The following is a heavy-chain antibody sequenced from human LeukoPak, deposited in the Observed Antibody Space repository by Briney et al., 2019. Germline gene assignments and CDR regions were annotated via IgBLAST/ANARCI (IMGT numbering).Heavy chain of an antibody. CDR3: ARGGQQLVPFDP. V-gene: IGHV3-13*01. CDR2: IGTAGDT. Sequence: SGGSLRLSCAASGFTSSSYDMHWVRQATGKGLEWVSAIGTAGDTYYPGSVKGRFTISRENAKNSLYLQMNSLRAEDTAVYYCARGGQQLVPFDPWGQGTLVTVSS. D-gene: IGHD6-13*01. CDR1: GFTSSSYD. J-gene: IGHJ5*02.